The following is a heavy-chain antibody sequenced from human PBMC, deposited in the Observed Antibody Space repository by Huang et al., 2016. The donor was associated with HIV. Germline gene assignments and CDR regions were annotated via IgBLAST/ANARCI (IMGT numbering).Heavy chain of an antibody. CDR3: VRENYGSGSTLHWFDP. CDR2: ITASSSFK. J-gene: IGHJ5*02. Sequence: DVQLVESGGGLVKPGGSLRLSCAASGFSFDSCAMPWVRQAPGKGREWVASITASSSFKDDAVSLTGRYTVSRDNAKNSLYLQMNSLRPEDTAVYYCVRENYGSGSTLHWFDPWGQGTLVTVSS. D-gene: IGHD3-10*01. CDR1: GFSFDSCA. V-gene: IGHV3-21*01.